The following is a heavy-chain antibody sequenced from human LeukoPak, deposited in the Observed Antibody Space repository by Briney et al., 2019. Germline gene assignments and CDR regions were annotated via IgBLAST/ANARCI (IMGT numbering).Heavy chain of an antibody. V-gene: IGHV4-59*01. CDR2: IYYSGST. CDR1: GGSISSYY. D-gene: IGHD1-26*01. CDR3: ARYIVSYPHDAFDI. Sequence: PSETLSLTCTVSGGSISSYYWGWLRQPPGKGLEWIGYIYYSGSTSYNPSLKSRVTISVDTSKKQFSLKLSSVTAADTAFYYCARYIVSYPHDAFDIWGQGTMVTVSS. J-gene: IGHJ3*02.